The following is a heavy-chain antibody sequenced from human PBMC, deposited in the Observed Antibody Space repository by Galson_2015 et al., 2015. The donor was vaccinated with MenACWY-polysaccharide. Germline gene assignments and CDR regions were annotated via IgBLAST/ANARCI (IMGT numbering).Heavy chain of an antibody. CDR3: ARGYVRGSHRPDY. CDR1: GYAFTNFA. V-gene: IGHV1-3*01. J-gene: IGHJ4*02. D-gene: IGHD3-16*02. CDR2: INAGNGDT. Sequence: SVKVSCKASGYAFTNFATHWVRQAPGQGLEWMGWINAGNGDTKYSQKFQGRVTLIVDTSATTAYMQLSSLRPEDTALYYCARGYVRGSHRPDYWGQGTLATVSP.